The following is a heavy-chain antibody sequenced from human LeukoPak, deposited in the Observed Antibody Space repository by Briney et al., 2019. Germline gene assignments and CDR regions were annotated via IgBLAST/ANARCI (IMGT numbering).Heavy chain of an antibody. V-gene: IGHV3-11*01. CDR2: ISSSGSTI. J-gene: IGHJ6*02. CDR1: GFTFSDYY. Sequence: PGGSLRLSCAASGFTFSDYYMSWIRQAPGKGLEWVSYISSSGSTIYYADSVKGRFTISRDNAKNSLYPQMNSLRAEDTAVYYCARSRLDSSGYYYHWYYYYGMDVWGQGTTVTVSS. CDR3: ARSRLDSSGYYYHWYYYYGMDV. D-gene: IGHD3-22*01.